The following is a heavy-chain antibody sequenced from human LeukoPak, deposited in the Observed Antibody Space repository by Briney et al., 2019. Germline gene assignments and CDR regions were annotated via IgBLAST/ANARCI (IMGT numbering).Heavy chain of an antibody. Sequence: SETLSLTCTVSGGSISSYYWSWIRQPPGKGLEWIGYIYYSGSTNYNPSLKSRVTISVDTSKNQFSLKLSSVTAADTAVYYCARDPFTVVTPDDAFDIWGQGTMVTVSS. CDR3: ARDPFTVVTPDDAFDI. CDR2: IYYSGST. V-gene: IGHV4-59*01. D-gene: IGHD4-23*01. CDR1: GGSISSYY. J-gene: IGHJ3*02.